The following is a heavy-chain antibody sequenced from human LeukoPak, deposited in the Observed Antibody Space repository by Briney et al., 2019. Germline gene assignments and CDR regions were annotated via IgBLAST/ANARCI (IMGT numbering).Heavy chain of an antibody. Sequence: GGSLRLSCAASGVTVSSNFLSWVRQAPGKGLEWVSVIYSGVSTYYTDSVKCRFTISRDISKNTLYLQMNSLRAEDTAVYYCARKSCTGGICCFDYWGQGTLVTVSS. J-gene: IGHJ4*02. CDR3: ARKSCTGGICCFDY. V-gene: IGHV3-66*01. CDR2: IYSGVST. CDR1: GVTVSSNF. D-gene: IGHD2-15*01.